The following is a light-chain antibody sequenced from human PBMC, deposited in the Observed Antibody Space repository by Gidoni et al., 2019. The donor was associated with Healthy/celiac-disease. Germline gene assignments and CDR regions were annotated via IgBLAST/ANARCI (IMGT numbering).Light chain of an antibody. CDR2: AAS. CDR1: QRISSY. J-gene: IGKJ4*01. Sequence: DIQMTQSPSSLSASVGYRVTITCRASQRISSYLNWYQQKPWNAPKLLIYAASILQSGVPSRFSGSGSGTDVTRTISSLQPEDFATYYCQQSYSTPPTFGGGTKVEIK. CDR3: QQSYSTPPT. V-gene: IGKV1-39*01.